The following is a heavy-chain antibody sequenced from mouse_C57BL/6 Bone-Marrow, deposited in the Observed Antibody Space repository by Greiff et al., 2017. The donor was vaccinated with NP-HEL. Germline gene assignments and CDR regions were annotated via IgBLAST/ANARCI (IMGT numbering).Heavy chain of an antibody. V-gene: IGHV6-3*01. J-gene: IGHJ2*01. CDR2: IRLKSDNYAT. D-gene: IGHD1-1*01. Sequence: EVKLEESGGGLVQPGGSMKLSCVASGFTFSNYWMNWVRQSPEKGLEWVAQIRLKSDNYATHYAESVKGRFTISRDDSKSSVYLQMNNLRAEDTGIYYCTSTTVGHYFDYWGQGTTLTVSS. CDR1: GFTFSNYW. CDR3: TSTTVGHYFDY.